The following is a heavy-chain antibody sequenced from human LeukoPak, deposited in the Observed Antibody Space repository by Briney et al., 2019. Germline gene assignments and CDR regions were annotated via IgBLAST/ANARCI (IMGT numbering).Heavy chain of an antibody. CDR2: IYYSGST. Sequence: SETLSLTCTVSGGSVSSGSYYWSWIRQPPGKGLEWIGYIYYSGSTNYNPSLKSRVTISVDTSKNQFSLKLSSVTAADTAVYYCARGYKRWLQLQAFDIWGQGTMVTVSS. V-gene: IGHV4-61*01. CDR1: GGSVSSGSYY. D-gene: IGHD5-24*01. J-gene: IGHJ3*02. CDR3: ARGYKRWLQLQAFDI.